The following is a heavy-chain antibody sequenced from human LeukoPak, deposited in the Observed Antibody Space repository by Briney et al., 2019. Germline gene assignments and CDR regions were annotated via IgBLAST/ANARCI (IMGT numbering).Heavy chain of an antibody. V-gene: IGHV1-2*02. J-gene: IGHJ4*02. D-gene: IGHD3-22*01. CDR3: AREYYDSSGLTPDY. CDR1: GYAFTGYY. Sequence: DSVKVSCKAYGYAFTGYYMHWVRQAPGQGLEWMGWINPNSGVTNYAQKFQGRVTMTRDTSISTAYMEVSRLRSDDTAVYYCAREYYDSSGLTPDYWGQGTLVTVSS. CDR2: INPNSGVT.